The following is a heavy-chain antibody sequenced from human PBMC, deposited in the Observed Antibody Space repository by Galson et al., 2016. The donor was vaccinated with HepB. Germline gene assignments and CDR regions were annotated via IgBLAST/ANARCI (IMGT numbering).Heavy chain of an antibody. D-gene: IGHD5/OR15-5a*01. J-gene: IGHJ6*02. Sequence: LSLTCAVSGGSFSGFYWTWIRQTPGKGLEWIGEINHRGSANYSPSLKSRITMSVDTSKSQFSLQLNSVTAADTAVYYCARSRLREMSTTTYYYHGMDVWGQGATVTVSS. CDR1: GGSFSGFY. CDR2: INHRGSA. CDR3: ARSRLREMSTTTYYYHGMDV. V-gene: IGHV4-34*01.